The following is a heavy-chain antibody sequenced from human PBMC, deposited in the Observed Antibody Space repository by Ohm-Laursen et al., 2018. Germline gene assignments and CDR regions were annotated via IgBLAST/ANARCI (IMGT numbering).Heavy chain of an antibody. J-gene: IGHJ4*02. CDR3: AALFYGTGSY. D-gene: IGHD3-10*01. V-gene: IGHV3-23*01. CDR2: IISSGGNT. CDR1: GFTFSSNA. Sequence: SLSLSCAASGFTFSSNAMSWVRQAPGKGLEWVSAIISSGGNTYYADSVKGRFTISRDNAKNSLYLQMNSLRAEDTAVYYCAALFYGTGSYWSQGTQVTVSS.